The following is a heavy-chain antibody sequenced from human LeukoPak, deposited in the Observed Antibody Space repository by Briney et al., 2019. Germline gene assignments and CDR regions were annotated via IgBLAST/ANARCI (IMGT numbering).Heavy chain of an antibody. CDR2: MNPNSDNT. D-gene: IGHD6-19*01. Sequence: ASVKVSCKASGYTFTSYAMHWVRQAPGQRLEWMGWMNPNSDNTGYAQKFQGRVTMTRNTSISTAYMELSSLRSEDTAVYYCARGLYSSGSWFDPWGQGTLVTVSS. CDR1: GYTFTSYA. CDR3: ARGLYSSGSWFDP. V-gene: IGHV1-8*02. J-gene: IGHJ5*02.